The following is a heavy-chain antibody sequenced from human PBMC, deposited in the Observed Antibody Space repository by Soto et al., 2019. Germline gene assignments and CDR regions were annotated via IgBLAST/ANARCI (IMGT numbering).Heavy chain of an antibody. V-gene: IGHV3-64D*06. D-gene: IGHD1-7*01. Sequence: HPVGSLRLSCSASGFTFSSYAMHWVRQAPGKGLEYVSAISSNGGSTYYADSVKGRFTISRDNSKNTLYLQMSSLRAEDTAVYYCVTSRTGTTPFDYYYGMDVWGQGTTVTVSS. CDR3: VTSRTGTTPFDYYYGMDV. CDR1: GFTFSSYA. J-gene: IGHJ6*02. CDR2: ISSNGGST.